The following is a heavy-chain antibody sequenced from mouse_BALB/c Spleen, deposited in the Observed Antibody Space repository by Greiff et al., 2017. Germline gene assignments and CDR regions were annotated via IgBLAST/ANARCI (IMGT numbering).Heavy chain of an antibody. CDR2: IDTSDSYT. V-gene: IGHV1-69*01. D-gene: IGHD1-1*01. CDR3: ARGSSSWFAY. Sequence: QVQLQQPGAELVMPGASVKMSCKASGYTFTDYWMHWVKQRPGQGLEWIGAIDTSDSYTSYNQKFKGKATLTVDESSSTAYMQLSSLTSEDSAVYYCARGSSSWFAYWGQGTLVTVS. J-gene: IGHJ3*01. CDR1: GYTFTDYW.